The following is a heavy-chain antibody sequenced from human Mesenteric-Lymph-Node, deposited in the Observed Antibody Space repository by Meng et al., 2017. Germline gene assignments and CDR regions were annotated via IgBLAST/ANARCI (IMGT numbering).Heavy chain of an antibody. J-gene: IGHJ4*02. D-gene: IGHD2-2*01. Sequence: GESLKISCAASGFTFSNYVMNWVRQAPGKGLEWVSTITQTGGATYYADSVKGRFTISRDNSKNSLYLQMNSLRAEDTDVYYCARVTGYCGSNSCYYYGDLFDYWGQGTLVTVSS. CDR3: ARVTGYCGSNSCYYYGDLFDY. CDR1: GFTFSNYV. CDR2: ITQTGGAT. V-gene: IGHV3-23*01.